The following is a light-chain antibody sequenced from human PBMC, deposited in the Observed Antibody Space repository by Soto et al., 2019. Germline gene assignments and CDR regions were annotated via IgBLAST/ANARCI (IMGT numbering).Light chain of an antibody. CDR3: QQYSAWPLT. V-gene: IGKV3-15*01. Sequence: EIVMTQSPATLSVSPGEKATLSCRASQSLNNNLAWYQQKPGQGPRLLIYFASTRATGIPARFSGSGSGTEFSIHIRSLQSEDFALSYCQQYSAWPLTFGGGTKVATK. CDR1: QSLNNN. J-gene: IGKJ4*01. CDR2: FAS.